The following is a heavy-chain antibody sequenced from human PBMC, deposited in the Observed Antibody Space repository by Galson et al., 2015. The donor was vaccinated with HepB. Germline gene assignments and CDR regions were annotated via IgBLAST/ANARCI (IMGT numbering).Heavy chain of an antibody. Sequence: SVKVSCKASGYTFTSYGISWVRQAPGQGLEWMGWISAYNGNTNYAQKLQGRVTMTTDTSTSTAYMELRSLRSDDTAVYYCARVREQVPAAIPVPSYYYYGMDVWGQGTTVTVSS. J-gene: IGHJ6*02. CDR2: ISAYNGNT. CDR3: ARVREQVPAAIPVPSYYYYGMDV. CDR1: GYTFTSYG. D-gene: IGHD2-2*02. V-gene: IGHV1-18*04.